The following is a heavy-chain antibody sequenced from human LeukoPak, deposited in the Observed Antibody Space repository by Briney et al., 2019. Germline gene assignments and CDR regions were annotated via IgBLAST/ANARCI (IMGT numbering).Heavy chain of an antibody. Sequence: GGSLRLSCEASGFNFHNFAMHWVRQAPGKGLEWVAVISNDERNKYYIDSVKGRFTISRDNSKNTLYLQMNSLRAEDTAVYYCAKVTGDSYDSSGYYYVGYFDYWGQGTLVTVSS. CDR1: GFNFHNFA. D-gene: IGHD3-22*01. J-gene: IGHJ4*02. V-gene: IGHV3-30*04. CDR2: ISNDERNK. CDR3: AKVTGDSYDSSGYYYVGYFDY.